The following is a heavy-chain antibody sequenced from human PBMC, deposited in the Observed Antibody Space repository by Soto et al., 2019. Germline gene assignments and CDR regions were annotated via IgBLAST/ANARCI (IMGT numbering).Heavy chain of an antibody. V-gene: IGHV3-15*01. CDR1: GFTFSNAW. CDR2: IISVTDGGTT. D-gene: IGHD4-17*01. CDR3: TPPPHTVRGLDC. Sequence: GGSLRLSCATSGFTFSNAWMSWVRQAPGKGLEWVGRIISVTDGGTTDYAAPVKGRFTISRDDSKNTLYLQMNSLKTEDTAVYDCTPPPHTVRGLDCWGQGTLVTVSS. J-gene: IGHJ4*02.